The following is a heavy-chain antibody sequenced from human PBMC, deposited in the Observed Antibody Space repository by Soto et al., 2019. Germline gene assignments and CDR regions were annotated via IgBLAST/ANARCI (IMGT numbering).Heavy chain of an antibody. J-gene: IGHJ5*02. V-gene: IGHV4-61*01. CDR1: VFSVISGIFY. CDR2: IYYIGRT. CDR3: ANLMGQGGWLEP. D-gene: IGHD3-16*01. Sequence: SDTLSLTCTFSVFSVISGIFYLCFFRQPPGKRLEWIGYIYYIGRTNYNPSLKSRVTMSVDTSKNQFSLRLTSMTTAETAVYYCANLMGQGGWLEPWGPGKLVNVXP.